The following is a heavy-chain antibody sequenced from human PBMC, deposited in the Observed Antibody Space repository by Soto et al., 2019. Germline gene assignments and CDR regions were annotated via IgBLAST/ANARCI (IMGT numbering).Heavy chain of an antibody. CDR2: IYWDDDK. J-gene: IGHJ6*03. CDR1: GFSLSTSGVG. V-gene: IGHV2-5*02. CDR3: AHSSGHHCSSTSCYPSSIAARSYYYYYMDV. Sequence: QITLKESGPTLVKPTQTLTLTCTFSGFSLSTSGVGVGWIRQPPGKALEWLALIYWDDDKRYSPSLKSRLTITKDTSKNQVVLTMTNMDPVDTATYYCAHSSGHHCSSTSCYPSSIAARSYYYYYMDVWGKGTTVTVSS. D-gene: IGHD2-2*01.